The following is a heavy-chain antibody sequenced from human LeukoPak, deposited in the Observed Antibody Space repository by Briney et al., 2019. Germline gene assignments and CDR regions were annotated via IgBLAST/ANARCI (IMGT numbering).Heavy chain of an antibody. CDR1: GFSFISDE. J-gene: IGHJ4*02. D-gene: IGHD6-25*01. Sequence: PGGSLRLSFAAHGFSFISDEMDSVRQAPGKGLEWVSDISSSGSTIYYADSVEGRFTISRDNSKNTLSLQVDSLRAEDTAVYYCAKRIAAARPYFDSWGQGTLVTVSS. CDR3: AKRIAAARPYFDS. V-gene: IGHV3-48*03. CDR2: ISSSGSTI.